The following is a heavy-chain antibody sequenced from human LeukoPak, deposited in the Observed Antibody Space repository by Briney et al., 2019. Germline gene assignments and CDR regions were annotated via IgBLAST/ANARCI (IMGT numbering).Heavy chain of an antibody. CDR2: INSDGSST. D-gene: IGHD6-13*01. CDR1: GFTFSSYW. J-gene: IGHJ5*02. CDR3: ARPGYSSSWSFDP. Sequence: PGGSLRLSCAASGFTFSSYWMHWVRQAPGKGLVWVSRINSDGSSTNYPDSVKGRFTISRDNAKNPLYLQMNSLRAEDTAVYYCARPGYSSSWSFDPWGQGTLVTVSS. V-gene: IGHV3-74*01.